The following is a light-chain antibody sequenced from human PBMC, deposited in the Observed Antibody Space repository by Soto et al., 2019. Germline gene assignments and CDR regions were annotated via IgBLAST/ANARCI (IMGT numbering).Light chain of an antibody. CDR3: QAWDSSTGVV. J-gene: IGLJ2*01. V-gene: IGLV3-1*01. Sequence: SYELTQPPSVSVCPGQTASIPCSGDKLGERFACWYQQKPGQSPVMVIYQDTRRPSGIPERFSGSNSGNTATLTISGTQAMDEADYYCQAWDSSTGVVFGGGTQLTVL. CDR2: QDT. CDR1: KLGERF.